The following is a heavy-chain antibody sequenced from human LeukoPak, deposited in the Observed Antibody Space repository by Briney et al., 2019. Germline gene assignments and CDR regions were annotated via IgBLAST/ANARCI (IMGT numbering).Heavy chain of an antibody. J-gene: IGHJ6*03. Sequence: ASVKVSCKASGYTFTSYGISWVRQAPGQGLEWMGWINPNSGGTNYAQKFQGRVTMTRDTSISTAYMELSRLRSDDTAVYYCARVGTYMDVWGKGTTVTVSS. V-gene: IGHV1-2*02. D-gene: IGHD1-1*01. CDR2: INPNSGGT. CDR1: GYTFTSYG. CDR3: ARVGTYMDV.